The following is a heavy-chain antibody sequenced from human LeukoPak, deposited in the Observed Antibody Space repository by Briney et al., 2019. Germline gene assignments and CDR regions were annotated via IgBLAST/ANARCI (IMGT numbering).Heavy chain of an antibody. CDR1: GYTFTGYY. J-gene: IGHJ5*02. V-gene: IGHV1-2*02. Sequence: ASVKVSCKASGYTFTGYYMHWVRQAPGQGLEWMGWINPNSGGTNYAQKFQGRVTMTRDTPISTAYMELSRLRSDDTAVYYCAREAEYYYGSGRLNWFDPWGQGTLVTVSS. D-gene: IGHD3-10*01. CDR3: AREAEYYYGSGRLNWFDP. CDR2: INPNSGGT.